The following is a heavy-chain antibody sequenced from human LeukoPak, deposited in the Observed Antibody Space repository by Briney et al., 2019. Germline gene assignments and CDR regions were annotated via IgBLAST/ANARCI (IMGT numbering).Heavy chain of an antibody. CDR3: ARLSSGWFIGY. CDR2: IKQDGSET. D-gene: IGHD6-19*01. CDR1: GFIFSNYW. Sequence: QTGGSLRLSCATSGFIFSNYWMSWVRQAPGKGLEWVANIKQDGSETYYVDSVKGRFTISRDDAKNSLYLQMNSLRAEDTAVYYCARLSSGWFIGYWGQGTLVTVSS. V-gene: IGHV3-7*01. J-gene: IGHJ4*02.